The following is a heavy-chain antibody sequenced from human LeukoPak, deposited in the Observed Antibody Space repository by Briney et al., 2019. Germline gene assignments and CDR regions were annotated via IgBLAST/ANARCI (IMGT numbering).Heavy chain of an antibody. Sequence: PGRSLRLSCAASGFTFSSYGIHWVRQAPGKGLEWVAVISNDGSNKYYADSVKGRFTISRDNSKNTLYLQMNSLRAEDTAVYYCAKETGRWELEWGQGTLVTVS. V-gene: IGHV3-30*18. CDR2: ISNDGSNK. CDR3: AKETGRWELE. J-gene: IGHJ4*02. CDR1: GFTFSSYG. D-gene: IGHD1-26*01.